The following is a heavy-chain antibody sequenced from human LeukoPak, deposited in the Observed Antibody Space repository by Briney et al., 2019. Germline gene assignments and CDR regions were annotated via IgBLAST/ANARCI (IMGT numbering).Heavy chain of an antibody. CDR3: ARGPWLWSVWGSVVVPAARSPRFDP. CDR2: INHSGST. V-gene: IGHV4-34*01. CDR1: GGSFSGYY. D-gene: IGHD2-2*01. Sequence: SETLSLTCAVYGGSFSGYYWSWIRQPPGKGLEWIGEINHSGSTNYNPSLKSRVTISVDTSKNQFSLKLSSVTAADTAVYYCARGPWLWSVWGSVVVPAARSPRFDPWGQGTLVTVSS. J-gene: IGHJ5*02.